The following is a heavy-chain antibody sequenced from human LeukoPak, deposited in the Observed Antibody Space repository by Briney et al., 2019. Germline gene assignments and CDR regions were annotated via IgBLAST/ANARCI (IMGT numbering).Heavy chain of an antibody. CDR1: GGSISSYY. Sequence: SETLSLTCTVSGGSISSYYWSWIRHPPGKGLEWIGYIYYSGSTNYNPSLKSRVTISVDTSKNQFSLKLSSVAAADTAVYYCARERAVAGTGDWFDPWGQGTLVTVSS. V-gene: IGHV4-59*01. D-gene: IGHD6-19*01. J-gene: IGHJ5*02. CDR3: ARERAVAGTGDWFDP. CDR2: IYYSGST.